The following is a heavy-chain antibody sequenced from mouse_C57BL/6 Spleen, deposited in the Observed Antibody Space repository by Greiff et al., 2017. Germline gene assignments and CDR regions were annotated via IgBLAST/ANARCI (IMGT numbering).Heavy chain of an antibody. D-gene: IGHD4-1*01. CDR2: ISSGGSYT. J-gene: IGHJ2*01. V-gene: IGHV5-6*01. CDR3: ARHWVDY. CDR1: GFTFSSYG. Sequence: EVQVVESGGDLVKPGGSLKLSCAASGFTFSSYGMSWVRQTPDKRLEWVATISSGGSYTYYPDSVKGRFTISRDNAKNTLYLQMSSLKSEDTAMYYCARHWVDYWGQGTTLTVSS.